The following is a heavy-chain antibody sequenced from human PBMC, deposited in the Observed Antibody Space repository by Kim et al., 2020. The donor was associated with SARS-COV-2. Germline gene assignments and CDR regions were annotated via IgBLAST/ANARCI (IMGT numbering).Heavy chain of an antibody. D-gene: IGHD2-21*02. CDR3: ARDGQGLLAYCGGDCSGYNWFDP. J-gene: IGHJ5*02. V-gene: IGHV1-69*13. CDR1: GGTFSSYA. CDR2: IIPIFGTA. Sequence: SVKVSCKASGGTFSSYAISWVRQAPGQGLEWMGGIIPIFGTANYAQKFQGRVTITADESTSTAYMELSSLRSEDTAVYYCARDGQGLLAYCGGDCSGYNWFDPWAREPWSPSPQ.